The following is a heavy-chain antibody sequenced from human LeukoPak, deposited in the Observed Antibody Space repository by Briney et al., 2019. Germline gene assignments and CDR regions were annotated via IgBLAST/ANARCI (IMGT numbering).Heavy chain of an antibody. V-gene: IGHV4-59*10. Sequence: SETLSLTCAVYGGSISSYYWSWIRQPAGKGLEWIGRIYTSGSTNYNPSLKSRVTMSVDTSKNQFSLKLSSVTAADTAVYYCARALIHYDILTGYMEEGYFDYWGQGTLVTVSS. CDR1: GGSISSYY. CDR3: ARALIHYDILTGYMEEGYFDY. J-gene: IGHJ4*02. CDR2: IYTSGST. D-gene: IGHD3-9*01.